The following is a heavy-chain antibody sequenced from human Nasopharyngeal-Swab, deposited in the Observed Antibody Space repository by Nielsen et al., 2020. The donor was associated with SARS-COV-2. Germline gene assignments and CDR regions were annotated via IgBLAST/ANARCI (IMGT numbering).Heavy chain of an antibody. D-gene: IGHD5-12*01. Sequence: GESLKISCAASGFTFSGYAMHWVRQASGKGLEWVARIRSKAHNYAAVYSASVEGRFTISRDDSKKTAFLQMESLKSEDTAVYFCVRQTGYHFDSWGQGTLVTVSS. CDR3: VRQTGYHFDS. J-gene: IGHJ4*02. CDR2: IRSKAHNYAA. V-gene: IGHV3-73*01. CDR1: GFTFSGYA.